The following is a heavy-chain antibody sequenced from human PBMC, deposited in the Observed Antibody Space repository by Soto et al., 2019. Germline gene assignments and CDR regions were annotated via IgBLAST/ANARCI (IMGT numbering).Heavy chain of an antibody. CDR3: ARYLGYYASSGYFDY. D-gene: IGHD3-22*01. Sequence: GGSLRLSCAASGFTFSDYQMSWIRQAPGKGLEWVSYISSSGDITYYADSVKGRFTISRDNAKNSLYLQMISLRAEDTAVYYCARYLGYYASSGYFDYWGQGTLVTVSS. CDR1: GFTFSDYQ. CDR2: ISSSGDIT. V-gene: IGHV3-11*01. J-gene: IGHJ4*02.